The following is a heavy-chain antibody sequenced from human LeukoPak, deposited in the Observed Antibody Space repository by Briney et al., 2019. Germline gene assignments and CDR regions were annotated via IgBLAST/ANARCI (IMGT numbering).Heavy chain of an antibody. J-gene: IGHJ4*02. D-gene: IGHD3-10*01. CDR1: GGSISSSSYY. CDR3: ARDLSGHTMVRGVIIEDY. V-gene: IGHV4-39*07. CDR2: IYYSGST. Sequence: SETLSLTCTVSGGSISSSSYYWGWIRQPPGKGLEWIGSIYYSGSTYYNPSLKSRVTISVDTSKNQFSLKLSSATAADTAVYYCARDLSGHTMVRGVIIEDYWGQGTLVTVSS.